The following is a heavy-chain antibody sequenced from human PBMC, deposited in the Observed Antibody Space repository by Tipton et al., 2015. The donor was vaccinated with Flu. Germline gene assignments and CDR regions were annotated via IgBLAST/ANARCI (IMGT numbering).Heavy chain of an antibody. Sequence: SLRLSCAASGFTFDDYAMHWVRQAPGKGLEWVSGISWNSGSIGYADSVKGRFTISRDNAKNSLYLQMNSLRAEDTALYYCAKGGFLEWHYGMDVWGQGTTVTVSS. CDR3: AKGGFLEWHYGMDV. CDR1: GFTFDDYA. D-gene: IGHD3-3*01. V-gene: IGHV3-9*01. J-gene: IGHJ6*02. CDR2: ISWNSGSI.